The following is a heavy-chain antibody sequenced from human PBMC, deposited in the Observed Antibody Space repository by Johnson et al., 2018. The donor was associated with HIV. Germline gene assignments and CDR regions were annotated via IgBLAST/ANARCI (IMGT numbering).Heavy chain of an antibody. J-gene: IGHJ3*02. CDR3: ASTRLGAFDI. V-gene: IGHV3-66*01. Sequence: VQLVESGGGVVRPGGSLRLSCAASGFTVSSNYMSWVRQAPGKGLEWVSVIYSGGSTYYADSVKGRFTISRDNSKNTLYLQMDSLRVEDTAVYYCASTRLGAFDIWGQGTMVTVSS. D-gene: IGHD6-6*01. CDR2: IYSGGST. CDR1: GFTVSSNY.